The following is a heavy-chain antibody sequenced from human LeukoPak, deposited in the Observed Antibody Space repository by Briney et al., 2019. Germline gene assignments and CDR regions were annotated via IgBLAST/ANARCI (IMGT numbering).Heavy chain of an antibody. CDR2: IYSGGST. J-gene: IGHJ3*02. D-gene: IGHD3-16*01. CDR3: ARDLGGLLYAFDI. CDR1: GFTVSSNY. V-gene: IGHV3-53*01. Sequence: PGGSLRLSCAASGFTVSSNYMSWVRQAPGKGLEWVSVIYSGGSTYYADSVKGRFTISRDNSKNTLYLQMNSLRAEDTAVYYCARDLGGLLYAFDIWGQGTMVTVSS.